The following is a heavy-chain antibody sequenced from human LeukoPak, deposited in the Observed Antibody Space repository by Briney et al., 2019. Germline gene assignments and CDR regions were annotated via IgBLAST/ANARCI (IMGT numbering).Heavy chain of an antibody. D-gene: IGHD6-25*01. CDR1: GYSISSGYY. CDR3: ARSEFRLPYDY. CDR2: IYHSGST. J-gene: IGHJ4*02. Sequence: SETLSLTCTVSGYSISSGYYWGWIRQPPGKGLEWIGSIYHSGSTYYNPSLKSRVTISVDTSKNQFSLKLSSVTAADTAVYYCARSEFRLPYDYWGQGTLVTVSS. V-gene: IGHV4-38-2*02.